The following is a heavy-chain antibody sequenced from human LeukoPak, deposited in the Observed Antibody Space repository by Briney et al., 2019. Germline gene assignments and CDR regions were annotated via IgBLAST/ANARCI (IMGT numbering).Heavy chain of an antibody. CDR3: AKHSSSPYYYYGMDV. D-gene: IGHD6-6*01. Sequence: GGSLRLSCAASGFTFSSYAISWVRQAPGKGLEWVSAISGSGGSTYYADSVKGRFTISRGNSKNTLYLQMNSLRAEDTAVYYCAKHSSSPYYYYGMDVWGQGTTVTVSS. CDR2: ISGSGGST. J-gene: IGHJ6*02. CDR1: GFTFSSYA. V-gene: IGHV3-23*01.